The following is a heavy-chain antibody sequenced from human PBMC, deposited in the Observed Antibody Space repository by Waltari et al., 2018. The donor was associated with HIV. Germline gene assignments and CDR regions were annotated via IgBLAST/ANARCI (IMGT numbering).Heavy chain of an antibody. CDR2: TYVGCRA. CDR3: VQSTFLGVVPSDWFDP. J-gene: IGHJ5*02. CDR1: GAYISVYY. Sequence: QLQESNPRLVRPSETLSLTCSVFGAYISVYYWNWIPHDVPRKGNTVKRLGWLGPTYVGCRADYLGSLNTRLTISMATSKNQVSLRLKSVTAADTAMYYCVQSTFLGVVPSDWFDPWGPGTLVTVSS. D-gene: IGHD3-3*02. V-gene: IGHV4-59*12.